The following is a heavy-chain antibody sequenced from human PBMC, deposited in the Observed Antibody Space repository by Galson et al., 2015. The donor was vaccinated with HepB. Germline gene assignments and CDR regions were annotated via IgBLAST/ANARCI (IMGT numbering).Heavy chain of an antibody. Sequence: SLRLSCAASGFTFSNAWMSWVRQAPGKGLEWVGRIKSKTDGGTTDYAAPVKGRFTISRDDSKNTLYLQMNSLKTEDTAVYYCTTLTYANEVDYWGQGTLVTVSS. J-gene: IGHJ4*02. V-gene: IGHV3-15*01. CDR1: GFTFSNAW. CDR2: IKSKTDGGTT. D-gene: IGHD2-2*01. CDR3: TTLTYANEVDY.